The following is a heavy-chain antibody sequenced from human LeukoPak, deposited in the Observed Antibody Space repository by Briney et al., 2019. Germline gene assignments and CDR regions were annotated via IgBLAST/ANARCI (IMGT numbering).Heavy chain of an antibody. J-gene: IGHJ5*02. Sequence: ASVKVSCKASGYTFTSYDINWVRQATGQGVEWMGWMNTNSGNTGYAQKFQGRVTMTSNTSISTAYMELSSLRSEDTAVYYCARGECSGGSCYAHRWFDPWGQGTLVTVSS. CDR3: ARGECSGGSCYAHRWFDP. CDR2: MNTNSGNT. CDR1: GYTFTSYD. V-gene: IGHV1-8*01. D-gene: IGHD2-15*01.